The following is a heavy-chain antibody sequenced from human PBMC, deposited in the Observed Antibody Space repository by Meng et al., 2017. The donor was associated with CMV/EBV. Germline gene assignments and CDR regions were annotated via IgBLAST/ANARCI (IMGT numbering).Heavy chain of an antibody. CDR3: ARSFGGQGRFLEWLGP. V-gene: IGHV1-2*02. J-gene: IGHJ5*02. Sequence: ASVKVSCKASGYTFTGYYMHWVRHAPGQGLEWMGWINPNSGGTSYAQKFQGRVTMTRDTSISTAYMELSRLRSDDTAVYYCARSFGGQGRFLEWLGPWGQGTLVTVSS. CDR1: GYTFTGYY. CDR2: INPNSGGT. D-gene: IGHD3-3*01.